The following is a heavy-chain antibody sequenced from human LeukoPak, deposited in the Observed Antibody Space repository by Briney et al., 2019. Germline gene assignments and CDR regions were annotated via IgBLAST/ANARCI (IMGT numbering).Heavy chain of an antibody. D-gene: IGHD3-9*01. Sequence: ASVKVSCKASGYTFTSYGISWVRQAPGQGLEWMGWISAYNGNTNYAQKLQGRVTMTTDTSTSTAYMELRSLRSDDTAVYYCARDADILTGYRSYYYYGMDVWGQGTTVTVPS. CDR3: ARDADILTGYRSYYYYGMDV. V-gene: IGHV1-18*01. J-gene: IGHJ6*02. CDR1: GYTFTSYG. CDR2: ISAYNGNT.